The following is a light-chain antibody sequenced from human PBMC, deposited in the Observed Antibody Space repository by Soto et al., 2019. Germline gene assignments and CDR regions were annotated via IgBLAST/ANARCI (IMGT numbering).Light chain of an antibody. V-gene: IGKV3-15*01. CDR3: QQDSSSPS. CDR2: GVS. J-gene: IGKJ5*01. Sequence: EIVMMQPPATLSVSPGESVTLSCRASQLFSSNLAWYQHKPGQAPRLLIYGVSTRDTGVPDRFSGSASGTEFTLTIGSLQSEDFAVYYCQQDSSSPSFGQGTRLEI. CDR1: QLFSSN.